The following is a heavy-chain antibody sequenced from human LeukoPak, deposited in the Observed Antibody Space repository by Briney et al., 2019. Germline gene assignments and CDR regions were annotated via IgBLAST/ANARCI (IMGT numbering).Heavy chain of an antibody. CDR2: IKSKNVGGTT. J-gene: IGHJ5*02. CDR1: GLTLSNAW. CDR3: TSHAAFDP. V-gene: IGHV3-15*01. Sequence: GGSLRLSCAASGLTLSNAWMNWVRQAPGKGLEWVGRIKSKNVGGTTDYAAPVKGRFTISRDDSKNTVYLQMNSLKIEDTAVYYCTSHAAFDPWGQGTLVTVSS.